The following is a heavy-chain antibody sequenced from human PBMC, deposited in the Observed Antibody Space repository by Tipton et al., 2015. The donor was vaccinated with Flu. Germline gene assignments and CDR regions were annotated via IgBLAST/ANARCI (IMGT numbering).Heavy chain of an antibody. J-gene: IGHJ4*02. CDR3: TKDRNGEGYFDY. CDR2: IWYDGSNQ. Sequence: SLRLSCAASGFTFSDHYMDWVRQAPGKGLEWLALIWYDGSNQFYADSVKGRFTISRDNSANTLYLQMNSLRVEDTAMYYCTKDRNGEGYFDYWGQGVLVTVSS. CDR1: GFTFSDHY. D-gene: IGHD4-17*01. V-gene: IGHV3-33*06.